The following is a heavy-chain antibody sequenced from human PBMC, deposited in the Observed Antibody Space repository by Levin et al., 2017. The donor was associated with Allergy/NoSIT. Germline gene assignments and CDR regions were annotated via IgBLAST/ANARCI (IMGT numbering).Heavy chain of an antibody. V-gene: IGHV3-48*03. D-gene: IGHD3-3*01. CDR1: GFTFSSYE. CDR2: ISSTGSTI. Sequence: GESLKISCAASGFTFSSYEMNWVRRAPGKGLEWVSYISSTGSTIYSADSVKGRFTISSANAKNSLYLHMNSLRAEDTAVYYCARQLGNFWSGYNYFDYWGQGTLVTVSS. J-gene: IGHJ4*02. CDR3: ARQLGNFWSGYNYFDY.